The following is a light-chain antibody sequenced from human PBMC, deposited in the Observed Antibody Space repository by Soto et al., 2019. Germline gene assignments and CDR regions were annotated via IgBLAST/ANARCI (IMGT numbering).Light chain of an antibody. V-gene: IGKV3-15*01. CDR2: GAS. CDR1: QSVSSN. Sequence: EIVMTQSPATLSVSPGERATVSCRASQSVSSNLAGYQQKPGQAPRLLIYGASTRATGIPARFSGSGSGTEFTLTIGSLQSEDFAVYYCQQYNNWPRTVGQGTKLEIK. CDR3: QQYNNWPRT. J-gene: IGKJ2*01.